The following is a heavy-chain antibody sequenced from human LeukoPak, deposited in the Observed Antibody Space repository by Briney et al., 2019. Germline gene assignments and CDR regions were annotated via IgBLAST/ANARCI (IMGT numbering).Heavy chain of an antibody. V-gene: IGHV1-18*01. CDR1: GYAFTSYG. J-gene: IGHJ4*02. Sequence: ASVKVSCKASGYAFTSYGISWVRQAPGQGLEWMGWISAYNGNTNCAQKLQGRVTMTTDTSTSTAYMELRSLRSDDTAVYYCARLRSRYYGSGAILMHFDYWGQGTLVTVSS. D-gene: IGHD3-10*01. CDR2: ISAYNGNT. CDR3: ARLRSRYYGSGAILMHFDY.